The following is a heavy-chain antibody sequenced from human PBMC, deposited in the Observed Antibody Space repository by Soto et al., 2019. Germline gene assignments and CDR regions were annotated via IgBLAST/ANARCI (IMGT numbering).Heavy chain of an antibody. CDR1: GGSFSGYY. D-gene: IGHD2-21*02. V-gene: IGHV4-34*01. CDR3: ARGPAYCGGDCGNYYYYGMDV. Sequence: SETLSLTXAVYGGSFSGYYWSWIRQPPGKGLEWIGEINHSGSTNYNPSLKSRVTIPVDTSKNQFSLKLSSVTAADTAVYYCARGPAYCGGDCGNYYYYGMDVWGQGTTVTVSS. J-gene: IGHJ6*02. CDR2: INHSGST.